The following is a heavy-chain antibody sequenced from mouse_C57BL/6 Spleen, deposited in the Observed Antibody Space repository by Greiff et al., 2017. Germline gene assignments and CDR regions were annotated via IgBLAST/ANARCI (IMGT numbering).Heavy chain of an antibody. CDR2: IDPSDSYT. D-gene: IGHD2-3*01. Sequence: QVQLQQPGAELVMPGASVKLSCKASGYTFTSYWMHWVKQRPGQGLEWIGEIDPSDSYTNYNQKFKGKSTLTVDKSSRTAYMQLSSLTSEDSAVYYCARSIGDGYYWYFDVWGTGTTVTVSS. V-gene: IGHV1-69*01. J-gene: IGHJ1*03. CDR3: ARSIGDGYYWYFDV. CDR1: GYTFTSYW.